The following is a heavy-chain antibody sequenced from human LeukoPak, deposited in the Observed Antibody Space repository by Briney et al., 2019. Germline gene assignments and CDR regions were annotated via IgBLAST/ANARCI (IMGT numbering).Heavy chain of an antibody. CDR3: ARGRITIFGVVITHFDY. CDR2: INHSGST. J-gene: IGHJ4*02. Sequence: SETLSLTFAVYGGSLSGYYWSWIRQPPGKGLEWIGEINHSGSTNYNPSLKSRVTISVDTSKNQFALKLSSVTAADTAVYYCARGRITIFGVVITHFDYWGQGTLVTVSS. V-gene: IGHV4-34*01. D-gene: IGHD3-3*01. CDR1: GGSLSGYY.